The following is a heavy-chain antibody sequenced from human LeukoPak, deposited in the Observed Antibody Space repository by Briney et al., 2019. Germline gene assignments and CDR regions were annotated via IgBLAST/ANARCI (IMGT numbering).Heavy chain of an antibody. V-gene: IGHV4-59*01. CDR3: ARALYSSSRYLDY. CDR2: IYYSGST. J-gene: IGHJ4*02. CDR1: GGSISSYY. D-gene: IGHD6-13*01. Sequence: SETLSLTCTVSGGSISSYYWSWIRQPPGKGLEWIGYIYYSGSTNYNPSLKSRVTISVDTSKNQFSLKLSSVTAADTAVYYCARALYSSSRYLDYWGQGTLVTVSS.